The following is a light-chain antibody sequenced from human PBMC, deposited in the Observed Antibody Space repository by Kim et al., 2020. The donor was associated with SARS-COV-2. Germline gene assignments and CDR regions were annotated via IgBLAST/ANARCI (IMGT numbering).Light chain of an antibody. CDR1: QSVISNY. Sequence: DIVLTQSPGTLSLSPGERATLSCRASQSVISNYLACYQQKPGQAPRLLIYITSTRASGIPDRFSGSGSGTDFTLTISKLEPEDVAVYYCQQYGNIPSTFGQGTRLEIK. J-gene: IGKJ5*01. CDR3: QQYGNIPST. V-gene: IGKV3-20*01. CDR2: ITS.